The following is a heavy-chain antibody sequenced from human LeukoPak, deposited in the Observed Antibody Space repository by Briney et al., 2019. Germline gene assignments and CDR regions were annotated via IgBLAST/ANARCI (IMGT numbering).Heavy chain of an antibody. CDR2: INHSGST. Sequence: AETLSLTCAVYGGSFSGYYWSWIRQPPGKGLEWIGEINHSGSTNYNPSLKSRVTISVATSKNQFSMKLSSVTAADTAVYYCASEYVDYWGQETLVTVPS. CDR3: ASEYVDY. V-gene: IGHV4-34*01. CDR1: GGSFSGYY. J-gene: IGHJ4*02.